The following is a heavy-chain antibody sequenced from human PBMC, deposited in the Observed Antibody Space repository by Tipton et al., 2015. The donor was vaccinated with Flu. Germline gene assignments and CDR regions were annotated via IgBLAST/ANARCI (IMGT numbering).Heavy chain of an antibody. D-gene: IGHD2-21*01. J-gene: IGHJ4*02. CDR3: ARDGYCGATPCLEY. Sequence: GSLRLSCVASGFTLSSYWMSWVRQAPGKGLEWVADIKQDGSEKKYVDSVKGRFTISRDNAKNSLYLQMNSLRTEDTAVYYCARDGYCGATPCLEYWGQGTLVTVSS. V-gene: IGHV3-7*01. CDR2: IKQDGSEK. CDR1: GFTLSSYW.